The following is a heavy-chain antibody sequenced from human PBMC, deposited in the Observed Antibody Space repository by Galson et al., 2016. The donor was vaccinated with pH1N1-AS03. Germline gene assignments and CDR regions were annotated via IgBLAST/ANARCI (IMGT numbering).Heavy chain of an antibody. CDR3: ARDWGAFEDY. CDR1: GSSFSAYW. CDR2: IRQDGRQT. Sequence: SLRLSCAASGSSFSAYWMTWVRQAPGKGLEWVANIRQDGRQTSYVDSVRDRFTISRDNAKNSLYLQMNTRRAEDTAVYYCARDWGAFEDYWGQGTLVTVSS. V-gene: IGHV3-7*03. D-gene: IGHD3-16*01. J-gene: IGHJ4*02.